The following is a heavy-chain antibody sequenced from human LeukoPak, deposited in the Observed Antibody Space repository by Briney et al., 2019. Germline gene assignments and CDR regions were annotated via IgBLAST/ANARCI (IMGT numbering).Heavy chain of an antibody. J-gene: IGHJ4*02. Sequence: ASVTVSCTASGGTFNNYAISWVRQAPGQGLEWMGGIIPVFGTSNYAQKFQGRVTITADESTTTAYMELSSLRSEGTAVYYCASPARYYDFWRGYPTFDYWGQGTLVTVSS. CDR1: GGTFNNYA. D-gene: IGHD3-3*01. V-gene: IGHV1-69*13. CDR2: IIPVFGTS. CDR3: ASPARYYDFWRGYPTFDY.